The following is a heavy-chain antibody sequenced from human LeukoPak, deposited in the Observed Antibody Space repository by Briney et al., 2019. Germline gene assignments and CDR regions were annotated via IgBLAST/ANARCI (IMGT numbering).Heavy chain of an antibody. J-gene: IGHJ4*02. Sequence: PSETLSLTCTVSGYSISSGYYWGWIRQPPGKGLEWIGSIYHSGSTYYNPSLKSRVTISVDTSKNQFSLRLSSVTAADTAVYYCARDMLGGYVPLDYWGQGTLVSVSS. CDR2: IYHSGST. D-gene: IGHD3-16*01. CDR3: ARDMLGGYVPLDY. CDR1: GYSISSGYY. V-gene: IGHV4-38-2*02.